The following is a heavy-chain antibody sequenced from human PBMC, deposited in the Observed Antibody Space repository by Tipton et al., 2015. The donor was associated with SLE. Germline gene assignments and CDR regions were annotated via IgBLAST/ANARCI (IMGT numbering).Heavy chain of an antibody. Sequence: GSLRLSCAASGFTFSNYAMSWVRQAPGKGLEWVSGIGGGDDTYYADSVKGRFTISRDNSKNTLYLQMNSLRAEDTAMYYCAKVGPTVTTGLDYWGQGTLVTVSS. V-gene: IGHV3-23*01. CDR2: IGGGDDT. J-gene: IGHJ4*02. CDR3: AKVGPTVTTGLDY. CDR1: GFTFSNYA. D-gene: IGHD4-17*01.